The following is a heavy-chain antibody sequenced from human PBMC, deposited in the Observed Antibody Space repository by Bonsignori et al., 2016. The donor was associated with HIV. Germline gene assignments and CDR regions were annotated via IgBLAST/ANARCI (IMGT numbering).Heavy chain of an antibody. D-gene: IGHD3-3*01. V-gene: IGHV1-18*01. CDR2: ISAYNGNT. CDR3: ARDRYTYYDFWRDYYYMDV. J-gene: IGHJ6*03. Sequence: WVRQAPGQGLEWMGWISAYNGNTNYAQKLQGRVTMTTDTSTSTAYMELRSLRSDDTAVYYCARDRYTYYDFWRDYYYMDVWGKGTTVTVSS.